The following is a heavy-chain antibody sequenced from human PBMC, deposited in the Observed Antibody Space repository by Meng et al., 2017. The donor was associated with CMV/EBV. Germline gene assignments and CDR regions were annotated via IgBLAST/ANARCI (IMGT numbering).Heavy chain of an antibody. J-gene: IGHJ4*02. V-gene: IGHV4-61*01. Sequence: SETLSLTCTVSGGSVSSGSYYWSWIRQPPGKGLEWIGYVYYSASTNYNPSLKSRVTISVDTSKHQFSLKLSSVTAADTAVYYCARGTFGVVTKAIDYWGQGTLVTVSS. CDR3: ARGTFGVVTKAIDY. CDR2: VYYSAST. D-gene: IGHD3-3*02. CDR1: GGSVSSGSYY.